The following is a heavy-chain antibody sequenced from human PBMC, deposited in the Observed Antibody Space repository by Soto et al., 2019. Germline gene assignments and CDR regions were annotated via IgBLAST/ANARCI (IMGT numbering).Heavy chain of an antibody. CDR2: FDPEDGET. CDR3: ARGGDIVVVTAPLDH. CDR1: GYTLTELS. Sequence: GASVKVSCKVSGYTLTELSMHWVRQAPGKGLEWMGGFDPEDGETTYAQKFLGRATMTRDTSTGTLYMELSSLRSEDTAVYYCARGGDIVVVTAPLDHWGQGTLVTVSS. J-gene: IGHJ5*02. D-gene: IGHD2-21*02. V-gene: IGHV1-24*01.